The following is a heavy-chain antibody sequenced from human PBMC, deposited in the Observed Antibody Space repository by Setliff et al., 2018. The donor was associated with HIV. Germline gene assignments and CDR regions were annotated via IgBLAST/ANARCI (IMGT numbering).Heavy chain of an antibody. CDR1: GFTVSSKY. CDR2: IYSGGST. CDR3: ARDFRIQLWLRSPFDY. Sequence: GGSLRLSCAASGFTVSSKYVAWVRQAPGKGLEWVSVIYSGGSTYFADSVKGRFTISSDNSENTVYLQMNSLRAEDTAVYYCARDFRIQLWLRSPFDYWGQGTLVTVSS. D-gene: IGHD5-18*01. J-gene: IGHJ4*02. V-gene: IGHV3-53*01.